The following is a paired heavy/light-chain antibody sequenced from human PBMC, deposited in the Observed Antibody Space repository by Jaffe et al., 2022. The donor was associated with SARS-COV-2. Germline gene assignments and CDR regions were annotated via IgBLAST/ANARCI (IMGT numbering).Heavy chain of an antibody. Sequence: EVQVLESGGGLVQPGGSLRLSCAASGFTFSSFVMSWVRQAPGKGLQWVSAISSNGGSTFYADSVKGRFTISRDNSKNTVFLQMNSLRAEDTAVYYCAKGGSGWFLDYWGQGTLVTVSS. J-gene: IGHJ4*02. CDR1: GFTFSSFV. CDR2: ISSNGGST. D-gene: IGHD6-19*01. CDR3: AKGGSGWFLDY. V-gene: IGHV3-23*01.
Light chain of an antibody. CDR1: KLGDKY. V-gene: IGLV3-1*01. CDR2: QDN. CDR3: QAWDSSTVV. J-gene: IGLJ2*01. Sequence: SYELTQPPSVSVSPGQTASITCSGDKLGDKYASWYQQKPGQSPVLVIYQDNKRPSGIPERFSGSNSGNTATLTISGTQAMDEADYYCQAWDSSTVVFGGGTKLTVL.